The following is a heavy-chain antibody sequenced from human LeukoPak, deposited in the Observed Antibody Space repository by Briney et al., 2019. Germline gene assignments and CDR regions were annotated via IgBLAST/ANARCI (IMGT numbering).Heavy chain of an antibody. V-gene: IGHV4-4*07. CDR2: MYSTGSN. CDR3: AREPTSGREPTSGRPLDY. D-gene: IGHD5-12*01. J-gene: IGHJ4*02. Sequence: PSETLSLTCTVSGGSISGYFWTWIRRPAGKGLEWIGRMYSTGSNNYNPSLKSRVTMSLDTSKNHFSLNLTSVTAADTAAYYCAREPTSGREPTSGRPLDYWGQGTLVTVSS. CDR1: GGSISGYF.